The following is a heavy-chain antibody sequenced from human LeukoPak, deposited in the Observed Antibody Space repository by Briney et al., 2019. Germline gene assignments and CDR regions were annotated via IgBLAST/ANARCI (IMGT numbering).Heavy chain of an antibody. J-gene: IGHJ4*02. CDR2: ISSRSSTI. Sequence: GGSLRLSCVASGFTFSSYGMNWVRQAPGKGLEWISYISSRSSTIYYADSVKGRFTISRDNAKNSLYLQMNSLRDEDTAVHYCARGCSGGSCFGDFDYWGQGTLGTVSS. V-gene: IGHV3-48*02. D-gene: IGHD2-15*01. CDR1: GFTFSSYG. CDR3: ARGCSGGSCFGDFDY.